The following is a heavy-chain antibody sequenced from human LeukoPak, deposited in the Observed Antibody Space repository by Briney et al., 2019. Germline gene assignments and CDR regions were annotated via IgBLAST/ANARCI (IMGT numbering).Heavy chain of an antibody. CDR2: ISGSGSFI. V-gene: IGHV3-21*01. J-gene: IGHJ3*02. D-gene: IGHD1-26*01. CDR3: ARGHSGSYQRTDAFDI. CDR1: GFTFSTYS. Sequence: GGSLRLSCTASGFTFSTYSMNWVRQAPGKGLEWVSSISGSGSFIYDADSVKGRFTISRDNAKNSLYLQMNSLRAEDTAIYYCARGHSGSYQRTDAFDIWGQGTMVTVSS.